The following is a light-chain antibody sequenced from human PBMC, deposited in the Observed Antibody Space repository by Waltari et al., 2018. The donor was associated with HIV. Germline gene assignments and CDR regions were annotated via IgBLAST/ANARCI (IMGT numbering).Light chain of an antibody. Sequence: DIVMTQSPASLAVSLGERATINCRSSQTLLHRSNNKNYLAWYQQKPGQPPKGLIHWASTRDSGVPDRFGGSGSGTDFTLTINSLQAEDVAVYDCQQYSSTPRTFGQGTKLEIK. CDR2: WAS. CDR3: QQYSSTPRT. V-gene: IGKV4-1*01. J-gene: IGKJ2*01. CDR1: QTLLHRSNNKNY.